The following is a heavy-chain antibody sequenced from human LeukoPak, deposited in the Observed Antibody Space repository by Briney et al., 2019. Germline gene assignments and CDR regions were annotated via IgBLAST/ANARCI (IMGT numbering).Heavy chain of an antibody. CDR3: ARYYDGSGSPRFDP. CDR1: GDSISSGYY. CDR2: IHHSGSS. Sequence: SETLSLTCTVSGDSISSGYYWGWIRQPPGRGLEWIGSIHHSGSSYYNPSLKSRVTISVDTSKNQFSLKLSSVTAADTAVHYCARYYDGSGSPRFDPWGQGTLVTVSS. D-gene: IGHD3-22*01. V-gene: IGHV4-38-2*02. J-gene: IGHJ5*02.